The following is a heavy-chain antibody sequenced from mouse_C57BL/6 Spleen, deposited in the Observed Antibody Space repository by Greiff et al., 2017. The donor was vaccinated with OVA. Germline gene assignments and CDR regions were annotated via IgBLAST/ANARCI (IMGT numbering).Heavy chain of an antibody. CDR2: IWSGGST. Sequence: VKLMESGPGLVQPSQSLSITCTVSGFSLTSYGVHWVRQSPGKGLEWLGVIWSGGSTDYNAAFISRLSISKDNSKSQVFFKMNSLQADDTAIYYCAMIYYDYDWYFDVWGTGTTVTVSS. D-gene: IGHD2-4*01. CDR3: AMIYYDYDWYFDV. J-gene: IGHJ1*03. CDR1: GFSLTSYG. V-gene: IGHV2-2*01.